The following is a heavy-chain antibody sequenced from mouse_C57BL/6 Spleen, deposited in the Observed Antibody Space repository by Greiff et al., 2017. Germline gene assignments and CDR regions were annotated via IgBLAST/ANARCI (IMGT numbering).Heavy chain of an antibody. J-gene: IGHJ1*03. CDR1: GYTFTSYW. D-gene: IGHD1-1*01. CDR3: ARGDSSYDYWYFDV. V-gene: IGHV1-53*01. Sequence: QVQLQQPGTELVKPGASVKLSCKASGYTFTSYWMHWVKQRPGQGLEWIGNINPSNGGTNYNEKFKSKATLTVDKSSSTAYMQLSSLTSEDSAVYYCARGDSSYDYWYFDVWGTGTTVTVSS. CDR2: INPSNGGT.